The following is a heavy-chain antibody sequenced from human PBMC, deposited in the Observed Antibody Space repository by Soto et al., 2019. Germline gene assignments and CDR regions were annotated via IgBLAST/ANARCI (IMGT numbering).Heavy chain of an antibody. CDR1: GFSHSTSGVA. V-gene: IGHV2-5*01. Sequence: QITLKESGPTLVNPTQTLTLTCTLSGFSHSTSGVAVGWIRQPPGKALEWLGHIYWNDDKYYSKSLKSILSLTKDTSKIQVVLTMTNVDPVDTGTYYCARLLTAALFSYDLWGQGTLVTVSS. J-gene: IGHJ5*02. CDR3: ARLLTAALFSYDL. D-gene: IGHD2-21*02. CDR2: IYWNDDK.